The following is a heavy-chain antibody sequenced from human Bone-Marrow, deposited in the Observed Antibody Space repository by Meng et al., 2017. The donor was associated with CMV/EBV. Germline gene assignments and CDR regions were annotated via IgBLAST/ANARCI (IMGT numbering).Heavy chain of an antibody. CDR1: GFTFSTFG. J-gene: IGHJ3*01. D-gene: IGHD3-16*01. Sequence: GESLKISCATSGFTFSTFGMHWVRQAPGKGLEWVAVIWSDGSNKYYADSVKGRFTISRDNSKNTLDVQMNSRRGEDTAVYYCAKDGGGGNSHDGFDVWGQGTTVAVSS. CDR3: AKDGGGGNSHDGFDV. CDR2: IWSDGSNK. V-gene: IGHV3-33*06.